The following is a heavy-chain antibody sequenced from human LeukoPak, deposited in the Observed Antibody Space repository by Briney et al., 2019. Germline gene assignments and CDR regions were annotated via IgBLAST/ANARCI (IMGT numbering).Heavy chain of an antibody. V-gene: IGHV3-23*01. CDR3: AKDRSLDGGDSGGYFDY. D-gene: IGHD4-23*01. CDR2: ISGSGGTT. CDR1: GFTFTSYA. J-gene: IGHJ4*02. Sequence: PGGSLRLSCAASGFTFTSYAMSWVRQAPGKGLECISVISGSGGTTYYAGSVKGRFTISRDNSKNALYLQMNRLRAEDTAVYYCAKDRSLDGGDSGGYFDYWGRGTLVSVSS.